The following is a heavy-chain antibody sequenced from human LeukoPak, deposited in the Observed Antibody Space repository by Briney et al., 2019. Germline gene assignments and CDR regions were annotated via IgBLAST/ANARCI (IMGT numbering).Heavy chain of an antibody. CDR2: IIPIFGTA. CDR1: GFTFSSYA. CDR3: ARGMVRGEYNWFDP. J-gene: IGHJ5*02. D-gene: IGHD3-10*01. V-gene: IGHV1-69*06. Sequence: AGGSLRLSCAASGFTFSSYAISWVRQAPGQGLEWMGGIIPIFGTANYAQKFQGRVTITADKSTSTAYMELSSLRSEDTAVYYCARGMVRGEYNWFDPWGQGTLVTVSS.